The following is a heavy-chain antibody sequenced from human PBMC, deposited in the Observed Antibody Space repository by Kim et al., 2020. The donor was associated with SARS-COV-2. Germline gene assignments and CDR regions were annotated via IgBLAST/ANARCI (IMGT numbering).Heavy chain of an antibody. V-gene: IGHV3-23*01. J-gene: IGHJ3*02. CDR1: GFTFSSYA. CDR2: ISGSGGSK. D-gene: IGHD3-9*01. Sequence: GGSLRLSCAASGFTFSSYAMSWVRQAPGKGLEWVSAISGSGGSKYYADSVKGRFTISRDNSKNTLYLQMNSLRAEDTAVYYCAKDFYYDILTRPPRAFDIWGQGTMVTVSS. CDR3: AKDFYYDILTRPPRAFDI.